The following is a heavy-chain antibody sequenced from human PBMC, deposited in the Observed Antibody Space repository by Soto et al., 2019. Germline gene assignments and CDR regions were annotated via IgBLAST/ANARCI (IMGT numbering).Heavy chain of an antibody. D-gene: IGHD4-17*01. Sequence: QVQLQQWGAGLLKPSETLSLTCAVYGGSFRDYYWSWIRQSPGKGLEWIGEINHRGSTTYNPSLKSRVTMSLDTSKNPFSLELTSVTPADTAVYYCARIVYGDFDYWGPGSLVTVSS. CDR3: ARIVYGDFDY. V-gene: IGHV4-34*02. CDR1: GGSFRDYY. CDR2: INHRGST. J-gene: IGHJ4*02.